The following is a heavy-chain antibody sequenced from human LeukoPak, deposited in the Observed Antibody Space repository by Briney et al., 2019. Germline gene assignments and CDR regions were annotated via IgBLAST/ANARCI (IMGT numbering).Heavy chain of an antibody. D-gene: IGHD3-9*01. Sequence: SETLSPTCAVSGGSISSGGYSWSWIRQPPGKGLEWIGYIYHSGSTYYNPSLKSRVTISVDRSKNQFSLKLSSVTAADTAVYYCARGRAAGDILTGYYRGRWFDPWGQGTLVTVSS. CDR2: IYHSGST. CDR3: ARGRAAGDILTGYYRGRWFDP. V-gene: IGHV4-30-2*01. CDR1: GGSISSGGYS. J-gene: IGHJ5*02.